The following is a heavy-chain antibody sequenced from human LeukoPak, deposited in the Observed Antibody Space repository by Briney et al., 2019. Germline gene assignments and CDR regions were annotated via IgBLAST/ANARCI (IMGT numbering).Heavy chain of an antibody. D-gene: IGHD2-15*01. Sequence: ASVKVSCKASGYTFTDYYMHWVRQAPGQGLEWMGWINPKSGGRSYAQRFQGRVTMTRDTSISTAYMELSRLRSEDTAVYYCAADRSVVAATRNYYYGMDVWGQGTTVTVSS. V-gene: IGHV1-2*02. CDR1: GYTFTDYY. J-gene: IGHJ6*02. CDR3: AADRSVVAATRNYYYGMDV. CDR2: INPKSGGR.